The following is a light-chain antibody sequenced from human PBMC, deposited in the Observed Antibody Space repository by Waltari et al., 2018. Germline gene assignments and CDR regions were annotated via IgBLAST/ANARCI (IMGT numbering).Light chain of an antibody. CDR3: QSADSSSMYWV. Sequence: SYELTQPPSVSVSPGQTARITCSGDALPKQYAYGYQQKPGQAPVLLIYKDSQRPSGLPERFSASSSATTVTLTISGVQAEDEADYYCQSADSSSMYWVFGGGTKLTVL. CDR2: KDS. CDR1: ALPKQY. J-gene: IGLJ3*02. V-gene: IGLV3-25*03.